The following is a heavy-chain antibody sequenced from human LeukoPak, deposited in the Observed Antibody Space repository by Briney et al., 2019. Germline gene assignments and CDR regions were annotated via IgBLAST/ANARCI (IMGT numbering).Heavy chain of an antibody. Sequence: ASVKVSCKASGYTFTGYSMHWVRQAPGQGLEWMGWINPNSGGTNYAQKFQGRVTMTRDTSISTAYMELSRLRSDDTAVYYCARDHGMVRGVISDYWGQGTLVTVSS. D-gene: IGHD3-10*01. V-gene: IGHV1-2*02. CDR1: GYTFTGYS. J-gene: IGHJ4*02. CDR3: ARDHGMVRGVISDY. CDR2: INPNSGGT.